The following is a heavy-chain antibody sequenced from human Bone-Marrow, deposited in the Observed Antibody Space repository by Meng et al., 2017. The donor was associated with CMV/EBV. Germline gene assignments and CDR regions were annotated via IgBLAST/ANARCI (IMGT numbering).Heavy chain of an antibody. CDR1: GGSISSSSYY. V-gene: IGHV4-31*03. CDR3: ARSAGLLWENWFDP. J-gene: IGHJ5*02. D-gene: IGHD2-21*01. CDR2: IYYSGST. Sequence: SETLSLTCTVSGGSISSSSYYWGWIRQPPGKGLEWIGYIYYSGSTYYNPSLKSRVTISVDTSKNQFSLKLSSVTAADTAVYYCARSAGLLWENWFDPWGQGTLVTVSS.